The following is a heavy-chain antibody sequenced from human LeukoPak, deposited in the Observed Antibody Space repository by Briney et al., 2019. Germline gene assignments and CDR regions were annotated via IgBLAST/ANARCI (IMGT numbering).Heavy chain of an antibody. J-gene: IGHJ4*02. Sequence: PGRSLRLSCAASGFTFSSYGMHWVRQAPGKGLEWVAFIRYDGSNKYYADSGKGRFTIARDNSKNTLYLQMNSLRAEDTAVYYCARAITANYYDSSGYLDYWGQGTLVTVSS. V-gene: IGHV3-33*01. CDR3: ARAITANYYDSSGYLDY. CDR2: IRYDGSNK. CDR1: GFTFSSYG. D-gene: IGHD3-22*01.